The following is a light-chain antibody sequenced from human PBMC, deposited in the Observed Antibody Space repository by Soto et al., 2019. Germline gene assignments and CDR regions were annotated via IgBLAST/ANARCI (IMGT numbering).Light chain of an antibody. CDR1: QSITTW. CDR3: QQVNVYPST. Sequence: IHMTHSPSRLSASLGYGFTITFGASQSITTWLAWYQQKPGKAPKLLIYDASTLHSGVPSRFSGGGSGTDFTLTISSLQPEDFATYYCQQVNVYPSTFGGGTKVDIK. J-gene: IGKJ4*01. CDR2: DAS. V-gene: IGKV1-5*01.